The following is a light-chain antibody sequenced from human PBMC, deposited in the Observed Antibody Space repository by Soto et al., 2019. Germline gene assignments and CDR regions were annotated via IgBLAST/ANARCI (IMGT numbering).Light chain of an antibody. CDR3: QQFSSYPLT. J-gene: IGKJ4*01. V-gene: IGKV3-20*01. Sequence: FVLPQSPGTLSLTQGERATLSCRASQTVRNNYLAWYQQKSGQAPRLLIYDASSRATGIPDRFSGGGSGTDFTLTISRLEPEDFAVYYCQQFSSYPLTFGGGTKVDI. CDR2: DAS. CDR1: QTVRNNY.